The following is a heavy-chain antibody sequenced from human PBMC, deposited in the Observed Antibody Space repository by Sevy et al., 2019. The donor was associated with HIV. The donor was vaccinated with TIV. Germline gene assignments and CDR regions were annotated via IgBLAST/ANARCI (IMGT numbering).Heavy chain of an antibody. V-gene: IGHV4-38-2*01. Sequence: SETLSLTCAVSGYSISSGYYWGWIRQPPGKGLEWIGSIYYSGSTYYNPSLKSRVTISVDTSKNQFSLKLSSVTAADTAVYYCARVGYCSSTSCYLYYYGMDVWGQGTTVTVSS. J-gene: IGHJ6*02. CDR1: GYSISSGYY. CDR3: ARVGYCSSTSCYLYYYGMDV. CDR2: IYYSGST. D-gene: IGHD2-2*01.